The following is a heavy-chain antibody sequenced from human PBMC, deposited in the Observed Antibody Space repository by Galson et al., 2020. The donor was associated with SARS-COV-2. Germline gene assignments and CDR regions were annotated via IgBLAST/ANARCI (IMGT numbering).Heavy chain of an antibody. V-gene: IGHV3-30*04. J-gene: IGHJ5*01. D-gene: IGHD2-2*01. Sequence: GGSLRLSCAASGFSFDSYAMHWVRQAPGKGLEWVAVVSYDGTTKYYADSVKGRFTISRDNSKNTLYLQLNSLRTEDTAVYYCASPYCSTPSCQYNWFESWGQGTLVTVSS. CDR3: ASPYCSTPSCQYNWFES. CDR1: GFSFDSYA. CDR2: VSYDGTTK.